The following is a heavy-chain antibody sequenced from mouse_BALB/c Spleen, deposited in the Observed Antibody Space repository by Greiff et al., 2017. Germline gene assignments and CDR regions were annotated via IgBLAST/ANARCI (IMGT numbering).Heavy chain of an antibody. J-gene: IGHJ3*01. D-gene: IGHD1-1*02. V-gene: IGHV14-3*02. Sequence: VQLQQSGAELVKPGASVKLSCTASGFNTKDTYMHWVKQRPEQGLEWIGRIDPANGNTKYDPKFQGKATITADTSSNTAYLQLSSLTSEDTAVYYCALYGPWFAYWGQGTLVTVSA. CDR3: ALYGPWFAY. CDR2: IDPANGNT. CDR1: GFNTKDTY.